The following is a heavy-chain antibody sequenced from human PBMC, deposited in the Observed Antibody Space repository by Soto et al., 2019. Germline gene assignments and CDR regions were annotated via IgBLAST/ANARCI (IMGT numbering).Heavy chain of an antibody. D-gene: IGHD3-10*01. J-gene: IGHJ5*02. CDR3: AKVENYYGSGSYSS. CDR1: GFTFDDYA. Sequence: QPGGSLRLSCAASGFTFDDYAMHWVRQAPGKGLEWVSGISWNSGSIGYADSVKDRFTISRDNAKNSLYLQMNSLRAEDTALYYSAKVENYYGSGSYSSWGQGTLVTVSS. CDR2: ISWNSGSI. V-gene: IGHV3-9*01.